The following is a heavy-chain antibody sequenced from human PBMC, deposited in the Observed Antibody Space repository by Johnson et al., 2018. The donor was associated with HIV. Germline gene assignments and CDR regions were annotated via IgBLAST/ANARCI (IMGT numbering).Heavy chain of an antibody. CDR2: ISYDGSNK. D-gene: IGHD3-22*01. V-gene: IGHV3-30*03. Sequence: QVQLVESGGGVVQPGRSLRLSCAASGFTFSSYGMHWVRQAPGKGLEWVAVISYDGSNKYYADSVKGRFTISRDNSKNTLYLQMNSLRAEDTAVYYCARERNMIVVDDDAFDIWGPGTMVTVSS. J-gene: IGHJ3*02. CDR3: ARERNMIVVDDDAFDI. CDR1: GFTFSSYG.